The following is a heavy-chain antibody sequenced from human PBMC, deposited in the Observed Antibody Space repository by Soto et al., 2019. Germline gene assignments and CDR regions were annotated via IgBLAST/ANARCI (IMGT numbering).Heavy chain of an antibody. CDR3: ARGGLQHALDV. Sequence: EVQLVESGGGLVQSGGSLRLSCAASGFTFSNYWMYWVRQAPGKGLVWVSRVNNDGTDTTHADSVKGRFTISRDNAENTLYLQMNSLRAQDTAVYYCARGGLQHALDVWGQGSTVTVSS. V-gene: IGHV3-74*03. CDR1: GFTFSNYW. CDR2: VNNDGTDT. D-gene: IGHD6-13*01. J-gene: IGHJ6*02.